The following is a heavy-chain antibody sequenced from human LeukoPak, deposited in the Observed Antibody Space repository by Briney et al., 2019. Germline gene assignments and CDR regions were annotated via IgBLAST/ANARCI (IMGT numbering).Heavy chain of an antibody. J-gene: IGHJ6*03. D-gene: IGHD3-3*01. CDR1: GYTFTSYG. V-gene: IGHV1-18*01. CDR3: ARAGDVLEWLSRSNYYYYMDV. CDR2: ISAYNGNT. Sequence: ASVKVSCKASGYTFTSYGVSWVRQAPGQGLEWMGWISAYNGNTNYAQKLQGRVTMTTDTSTSTAYMELRSLRSDDTAVYYCARAGDVLEWLSRSNYYYYMDVWGKGTTVTVSS.